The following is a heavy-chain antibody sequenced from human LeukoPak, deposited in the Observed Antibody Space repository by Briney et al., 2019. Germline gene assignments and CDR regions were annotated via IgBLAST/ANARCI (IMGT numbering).Heavy chain of an antibody. D-gene: IGHD5-12*01. J-gene: IGHJ4*02. CDR3: AREVRAYGGYSQSDY. V-gene: IGHV3-21*01. CDR2: ISGSSSYI. CDR1: GFTLSSHS. Sequence: PGGSLRLSCAASGFTLSSHSMTSVRQAPGKGLEWDSPISGSSSYIYYADSVKGRFTISRDNAKNSLYLQMNSLRAEDTAVCYCAREVRAYGGYSQSDYWGQGTLVTVSS.